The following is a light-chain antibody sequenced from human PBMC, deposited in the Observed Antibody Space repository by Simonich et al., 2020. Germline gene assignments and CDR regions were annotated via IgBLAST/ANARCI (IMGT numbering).Light chain of an antibody. CDR1: QGISSA. CDR2: DAS. V-gene: IGKV1-13*02. Sequence: AIQLTQSPSSLSASVGDRVTITCRASQGISSALAWYQQKPGKAPKLLIYDASSLESGVPSRCSGSGSGTEFTLTISSLQPDDFATYYCQQYNSYHTFGQGTKLEIK. CDR3: QQYNSYHT. J-gene: IGKJ2*01.